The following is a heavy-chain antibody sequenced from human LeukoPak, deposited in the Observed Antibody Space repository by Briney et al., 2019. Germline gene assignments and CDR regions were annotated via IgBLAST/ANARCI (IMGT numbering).Heavy chain of an antibody. Sequence: ASVKVSCKASGGTFSSYTISWVRQAPGQGLEWMGRIIPILGIANYAQKFQGRVTITADKSTSTAYMELSSLRSEDTAGYYCARDDFWSGYSHFYYYYYGMDVWGQGTTVTVSS. CDR2: IIPILGIA. CDR3: ARDDFWSGYSHFYYYYYGMDV. D-gene: IGHD3-3*01. V-gene: IGHV1-69*04. J-gene: IGHJ6*02. CDR1: GGTFSSYT.